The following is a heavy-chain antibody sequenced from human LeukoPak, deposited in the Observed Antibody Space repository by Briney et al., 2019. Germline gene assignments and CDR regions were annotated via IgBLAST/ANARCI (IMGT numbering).Heavy chain of an antibody. CDR1: GGSISSSSYY. CDR3: ARQALGDRRFDY. J-gene: IGHJ4*02. CDR2: INYSGIT. V-gene: IGHV4-39*07. D-gene: IGHD3-10*01. Sequence: PSETLSLTCTVSGGSISSSSYYWGWIRQPPGKELEWIGSINYSGITNYNPSLKSRVTISVDTSKNQFSLKLSSVTAADTAVYYCARQALGDRRFDYWGQGTLVTVSS.